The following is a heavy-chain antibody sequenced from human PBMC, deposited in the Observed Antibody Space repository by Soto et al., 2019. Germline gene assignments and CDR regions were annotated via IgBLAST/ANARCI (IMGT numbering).Heavy chain of an antibody. Sequence: EVQLMESGGGLVQPGESLRLSCVVSGLSLSGYALSWVRQAPGKGLEWVSAVSGSGGTTYYADSVKGRFTISRDNSKNTLYLQMNGLRVEDTANYFCAKDGRRVGPTLNWLDSWGQGTQVTVTS. D-gene: IGHD1-26*01. CDR1: GLSLSGYA. V-gene: IGHV3-23*01. J-gene: IGHJ5*01. CDR2: VSGSGGTT. CDR3: AKDGRRVGPTLNWLDS.